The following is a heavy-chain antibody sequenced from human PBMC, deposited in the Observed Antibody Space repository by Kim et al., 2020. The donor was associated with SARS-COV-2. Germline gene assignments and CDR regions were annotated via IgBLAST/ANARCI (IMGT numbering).Heavy chain of an antibody. CDR2: ISYDGSNK. CDR3: AKDLRELKYYFDY. Sequence: GGSLRLSCAASGFTFSSYGMHWVRQAPGKGLEWVAVISYDGSNKYYADSVKGRFTISRDNSKNTLYLQMNSLRAEDTAVYYCAKDLRELKYYFDYWGQGTLVTVSS. V-gene: IGHV3-30*18. J-gene: IGHJ4*02. D-gene: IGHD1-26*01. CDR1: GFTFSSYG.